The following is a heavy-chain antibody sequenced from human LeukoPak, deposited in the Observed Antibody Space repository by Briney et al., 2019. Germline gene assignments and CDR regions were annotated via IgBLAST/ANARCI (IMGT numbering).Heavy chain of an antibody. J-gene: IGHJ4*02. CDR1: GGSISSYY. CDR3: ARRDSSSWWSYFDY. V-gene: IGHV4-59*01. Sequence: SETLSLTCTVSGGSISSYYWSWIRQPPGKGLEWIGYIYYSGSTNYNPSLKSRVTISVGTSKNQFSLKLSSVTAADTAVYYCARRDSSSWWSYFDYWGQGTLVTVSS. CDR2: IYYSGST. D-gene: IGHD6-13*01.